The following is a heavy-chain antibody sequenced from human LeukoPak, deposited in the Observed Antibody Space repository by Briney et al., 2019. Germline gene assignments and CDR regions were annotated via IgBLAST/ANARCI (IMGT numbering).Heavy chain of an antibody. CDR1: GFTFSSYA. CDR3: AKKKGTGIYYFDY. Sequence: GGSLRLSCEASGFTFSSYAMSWVRQAPGRGLEWVSATSGSGDSTYYADSVKGRFTISRDNSKNTLYLQMNSLRAEDTAVYYCAKKKGTGIYYFDYWGQGTLVTVSS. CDR2: TSGSGDST. D-gene: IGHD3/OR15-3a*01. J-gene: IGHJ4*02. V-gene: IGHV3-23*01.